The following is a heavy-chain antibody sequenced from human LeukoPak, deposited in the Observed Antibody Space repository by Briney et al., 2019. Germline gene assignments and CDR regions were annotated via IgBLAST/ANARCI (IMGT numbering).Heavy chain of an antibody. CDR1: GFTFSSYA. CDR2: ISGSGDST. Sequence: PGRSLRLSCAASGFTFSSYAMSWVRQAPGKGLEWVSVISGSGDSTYYADSVKGRFTISRDNSKNTLYLQMNGLRADDTAVYYCAKGLRGYYYDAFDVWGQGTMVTVFS. D-gene: IGHD2/OR15-2a*01. J-gene: IGHJ3*01. V-gene: IGHV3-23*01. CDR3: AKGLRGYYYDAFDV.